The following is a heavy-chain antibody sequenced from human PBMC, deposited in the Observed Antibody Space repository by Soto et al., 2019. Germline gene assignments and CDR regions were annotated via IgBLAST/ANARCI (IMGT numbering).Heavy chain of an antibody. Sequence: EVQLVESGGGLVQPGGSLRLSCAASGFTFSSYAMHWVRQAPGKGLEYVSSISSDGASRYYADSVKGRFTISRDNSQDTLYLQMSNLRTEDTAVYYCVKDRWIDYWGQGTLVTVSS. V-gene: IGHV3-64D*06. CDR3: VKDRWIDY. J-gene: IGHJ4*02. CDR2: ISSDGASR. D-gene: IGHD2-15*01. CDR1: GFTFSSYA.